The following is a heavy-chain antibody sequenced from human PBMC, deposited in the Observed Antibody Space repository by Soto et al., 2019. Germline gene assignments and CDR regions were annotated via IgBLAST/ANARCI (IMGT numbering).Heavy chain of an antibody. CDR1: GFNFRSYA. Sequence: GSLRLSCVASGFNFRSYAMSWVRQAPGKGLEWVSSISGSGGTTYYADSVKGRFTISRDNSKNTLYVQMSSLRGDDTAVYYCAKEKITSIGFDYWGQGTLVTVSS. J-gene: IGHJ4*02. D-gene: IGHD3-16*01. V-gene: IGHV3-23*01. CDR3: AKEKITSIGFDY. CDR2: ISGSGGTT.